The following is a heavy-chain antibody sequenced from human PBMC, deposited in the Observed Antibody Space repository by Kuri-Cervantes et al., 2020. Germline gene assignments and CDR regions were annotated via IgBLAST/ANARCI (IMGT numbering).Heavy chain of an antibody. CDR3: ASLMSSSYFDY. J-gene: IGHJ4*02. D-gene: IGHD6-6*01. CDR2: ISSSSSYI. CDR1: GFTFSSYA. V-gene: IGHV3-21*04. Sequence: GGSLRLSCAASGFTFSSYAMSWVRQAPGKGLEWVSSISSSSSYIYYADSVKGRFTISRDNAKNSLYLQMNSLRVEDTAIYYCASLMSSSYFDYWGQGILVTVSS.